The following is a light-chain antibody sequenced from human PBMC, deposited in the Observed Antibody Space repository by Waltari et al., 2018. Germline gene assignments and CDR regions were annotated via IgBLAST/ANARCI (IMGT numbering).Light chain of an antibody. V-gene: IGLV4-69*01. CDR1: SWHSSNV. J-gene: IGLJ3*02. CDR2: VNSDGSH. Sequence: QLVVTQSPSASAPLGASVKLTCTLSSWHSSNVIRWPQQRPEKGPRYLMKVNSDGSHSKGDEIPDRFSGSSSGAERYLTISSLQSDDEADYYCETGGHGTWVFGGGTKLTVL. CDR3: ETGGHGTWV.